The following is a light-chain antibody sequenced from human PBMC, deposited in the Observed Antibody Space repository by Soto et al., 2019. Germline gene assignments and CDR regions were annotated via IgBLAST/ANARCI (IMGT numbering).Light chain of an antibody. V-gene: IGKV1-17*03. Sequence: DIQMTQSPSAMSASVGDGVTITCRASQGISNYLAWFQQRPGEVPKRLIYAASTLQSGVPSRFSGSGSGTEFTLTISSLQPEDFATYYCLQHNSYPRTFGQGTKVDIK. CDR2: AAS. CDR3: LQHNSYPRT. CDR1: QGISNY. J-gene: IGKJ1*01.